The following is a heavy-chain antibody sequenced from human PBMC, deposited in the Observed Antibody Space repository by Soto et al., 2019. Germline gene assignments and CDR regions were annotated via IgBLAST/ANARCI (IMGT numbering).Heavy chain of an antibody. J-gene: IGHJ3*01. V-gene: IGHV1-69*01. CDR1: GGTLNKHA. Sequence: QVQLVQSGAEVKKPGSSVKVSCRASGGTLNKHAITWVRRAPGQVLEWLGGIIPMFGIPNYPQKFQGRVTLTADDSTNTSHMELIGLTSEDTAVYYCARGGTSGWLKGAYDVWGQGTMVTVSS. D-gene: IGHD6-19*01. CDR2: IIPMFGIP. CDR3: ARGGTSGWLKGAYDV.